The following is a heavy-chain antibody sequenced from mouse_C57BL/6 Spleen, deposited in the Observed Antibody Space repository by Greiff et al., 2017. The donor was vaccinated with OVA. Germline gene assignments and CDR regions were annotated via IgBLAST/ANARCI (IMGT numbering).Heavy chain of an antibody. J-gene: IGHJ2*01. D-gene: IGHD1-1*01. Sequence: EVKVVESGGDLVKPGGSLKLSCAASGFTFSSYGMSWVRQTPDKRLEWVATISSGGSYTYYPDSVKGRFTISRDNAKNTLYLQMSSLKSEDTAMYYCARLTTVVEVYFDYWGQGTTLTVSS. CDR3: ARLTTVVEVYFDY. CDR1: GFTFSSYG. V-gene: IGHV5-6*01. CDR2: ISSGGSYT.